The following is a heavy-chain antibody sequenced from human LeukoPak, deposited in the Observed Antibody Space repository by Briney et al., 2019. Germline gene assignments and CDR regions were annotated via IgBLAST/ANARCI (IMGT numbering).Heavy chain of an antibody. Sequence: ASVKVSCKVSGYTLTELSMHWVRQAPGKGLEWMGGFDPEDGETIYAQKFQGRVTITTDESTSTAYMELSSLRSEDTAVYYCARDWDYGGNSGNYWGQGTLVTVSS. V-gene: IGHV1-24*01. CDR1: GYTLTELS. J-gene: IGHJ4*02. CDR2: FDPEDGET. D-gene: IGHD4-23*01. CDR3: ARDWDYGGNSGNY.